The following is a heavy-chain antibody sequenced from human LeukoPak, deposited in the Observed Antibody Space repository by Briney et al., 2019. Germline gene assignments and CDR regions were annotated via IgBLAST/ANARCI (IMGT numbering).Heavy chain of an antibody. CDR2: IYYSGSS. J-gene: IGHJ4*02. CDR3: ARGSAGWFGELFDY. Sequence: SETLSLICTVSGGSINSYHWSWIRQPPGKGLEWIGYIYYSGSSNYNPSLKRRVTISIDTSKNQFSLNLSSVTAADTAVYYCARGSAGWFGELFDYWGQGTLVTVSS. V-gene: IGHV4-59*01. CDR1: GGSINSYH. D-gene: IGHD3-10*01.